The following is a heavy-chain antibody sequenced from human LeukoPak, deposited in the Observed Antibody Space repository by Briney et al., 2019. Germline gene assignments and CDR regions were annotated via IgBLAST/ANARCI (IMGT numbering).Heavy chain of an antibody. Sequence: SETLSLTCAVYGGSFTDYYWSWIHRPPGKGLEWIGEINHSGYTNYNPSLKSRVSVSVDTSKNQFSLKLSSVTAADTAVYYCARGQYTGYPTHWGQGTLVTVSS. D-gene: IGHD5-12*01. CDR2: INHSGYT. CDR1: GGSFTDYY. V-gene: IGHV4-34*01. J-gene: IGHJ4*02. CDR3: ARGQYTGYPTH.